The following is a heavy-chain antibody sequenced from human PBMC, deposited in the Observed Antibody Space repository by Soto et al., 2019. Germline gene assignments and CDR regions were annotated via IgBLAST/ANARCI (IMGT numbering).Heavy chain of an antibody. D-gene: IGHD3-22*01. CDR2: INHSGST. CDR3: ARLGSGSSGYLLFDY. Sequence: SETLSLTCAVYGGSFSGYYWSWIRQPPGKGLEWIGEINHSGSTNYNPSLKSRVTISVDTSKNQFSLKLSSVTAADTAVYYCARLGSGSSGYLLFDYWGQGTLDTVSS. J-gene: IGHJ4*02. CDR1: GGSFSGYY. V-gene: IGHV4-34*01.